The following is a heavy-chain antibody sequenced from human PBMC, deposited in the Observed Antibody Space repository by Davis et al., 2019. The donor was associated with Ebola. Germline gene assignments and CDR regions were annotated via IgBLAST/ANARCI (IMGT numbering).Heavy chain of an antibody. CDR1: GYSFTSYW. CDR2: IDPSDSYT. CDR3: ARADYYGSGSYHFDY. Sequence: GESLKISCKGSGYSFTSYWISWVRQMHGKGLEWMGRIDPSDSYTNYSPSFQGHVTISADKSISTAYLQWSSLKASDTAMYYCARADYYGSGSYHFDYWGQGTLVTVSS. V-gene: IGHV5-10-1*01. J-gene: IGHJ4*02. D-gene: IGHD3-10*01.